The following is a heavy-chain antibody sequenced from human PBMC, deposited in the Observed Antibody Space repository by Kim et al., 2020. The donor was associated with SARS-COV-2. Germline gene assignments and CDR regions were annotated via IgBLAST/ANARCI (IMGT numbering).Heavy chain of an antibody. V-gene: IGHV4-31*02. CDR3: ARKDYGLDV. CDR2: SGNS. J-gene: IGHJ6*02. Sequence: SGNSYHNPSLTTRVTMSVDTAKNQFSLKLTSVTAADTAVYYCARKDYGLDVWGQGTTVTVSS.